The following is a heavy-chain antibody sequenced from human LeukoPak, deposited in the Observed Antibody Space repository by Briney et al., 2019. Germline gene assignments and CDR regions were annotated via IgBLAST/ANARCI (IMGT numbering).Heavy chain of an antibody. D-gene: IGHD1-26*01. CDR2: ISSSSSYI. CDR1: GFTFSSYA. J-gene: IGHJ5*02. Sequence: PGGSLRLSCAASGFTFSSYAMSWVRQAPGKGLEWVSSISSSSSYIYYADSVKGRFTISRDNAKNSLYLQMNSLRAEDTAVYYCARGMGATVGRDWFDPWGQGTLVTVSS. CDR3: ARGMGATVGRDWFDP. V-gene: IGHV3-21*01.